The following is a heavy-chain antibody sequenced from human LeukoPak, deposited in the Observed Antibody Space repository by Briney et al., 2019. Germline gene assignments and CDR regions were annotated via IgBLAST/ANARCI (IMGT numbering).Heavy chain of an antibody. Sequence: GGSLRLSCAASGFTFSSYCMTWVRQAPGKGLEWVSYISGNSSTIYYADSVKGRFTISRDTSKNTLYLQMNSLRAEDTAVYYCAELGITMIGGVWGKGTTVTISS. J-gene: IGHJ6*04. CDR2: ISGNSSTI. D-gene: IGHD3-10*02. CDR1: GFTFSSYC. CDR3: AELGITMIGGV. V-gene: IGHV3-48*01.